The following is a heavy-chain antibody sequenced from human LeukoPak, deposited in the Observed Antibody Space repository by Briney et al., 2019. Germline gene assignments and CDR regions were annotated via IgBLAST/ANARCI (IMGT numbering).Heavy chain of an antibody. CDR1: GGSFSSYY. Sequence: SETLSLTCAVYGGSFSSYYWSWIRQPAGKGLEWIGRIYTSGSTNYNPSLKSQVTMSVDTSKNQFSLKLSSVTAADTAVYYCARDLTGTKNYFDYWGQGTLVTVSS. V-gene: IGHV4-4*07. CDR3: ARDLTGTKNYFDY. D-gene: IGHD1-1*01. CDR2: IYTSGST. J-gene: IGHJ4*02.